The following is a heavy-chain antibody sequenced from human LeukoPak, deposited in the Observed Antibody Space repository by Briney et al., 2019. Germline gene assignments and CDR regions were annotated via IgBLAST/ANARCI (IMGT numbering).Heavy chain of an antibody. J-gene: IGHJ4*02. D-gene: IGHD3-10*01. Sequence: PRGSLRLSCAASGFTFSNYAMSWVRQAPGKGLEWVSGISGSGGSTNYADSVEGRFTISRDNSKNTLYLQMNSLRAEDTAVYYCAKDRSGGSGSYSTFDYWGQGTLVTVSS. CDR2: ISGSGGST. CDR3: AKDRSGGSGSYSTFDY. V-gene: IGHV3-23*01. CDR1: GFTFSNYA.